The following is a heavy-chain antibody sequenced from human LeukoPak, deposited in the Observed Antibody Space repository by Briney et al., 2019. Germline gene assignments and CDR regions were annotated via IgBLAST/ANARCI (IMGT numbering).Heavy chain of an antibody. CDR1: GFTFSSYS. Sequence: GGSLRLSCAASGFTFSSYSMNWVRQAPGKGLEWVSSITSSSSFVYYVDSVRGRFTISRDNAKNSLYLQMNSLRAEDTAEYYCARAKQWLDDAFDIWGQGTMVTVSS. CDR2: ITSSSSFV. D-gene: IGHD6-19*01. V-gene: IGHV3-21*01. J-gene: IGHJ3*02. CDR3: ARAKQWLDDAFDI.